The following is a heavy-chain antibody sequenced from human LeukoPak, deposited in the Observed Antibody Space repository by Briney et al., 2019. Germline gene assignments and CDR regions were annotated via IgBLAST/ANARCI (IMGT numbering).Heavy chain of an antibody. CDR2: IYPGDSDT. CDR1: GYRFTNYW. CDR3: ALKSRGYCSGGRCYIGY. D-gene: IGHD2-15*01. J-gene: IGHJ4*02. Sequence: GESLKISCKGSGYRFTNYWIGWVRQMPGKGLEWMGIIYPGDSDTRYSPSFEGQVTLSADKSISTAYLQWSSLKASDTAMYYCALKSRGYCSGGRCYIGYWGQGTLVTVSS. V-gene: IGHV5-51*01.